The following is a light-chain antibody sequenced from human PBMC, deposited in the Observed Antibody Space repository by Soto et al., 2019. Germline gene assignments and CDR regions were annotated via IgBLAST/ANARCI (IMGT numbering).Light chain of an antibody. CDR1: QSVYSSY. CDR2: AAS. J-gene: IGKJ3*01. Sequence: EIVLTQSPGTLSLSPGERATLSCRASQSVYSSYLACYQQKPGQAPRLLIYAASRSATGIPDRFSGSGSGTDFTLTISRLEPEDSAVYYCQQYGRSPRVLFTFGPGTKVDIK. CDR3: QQYGRSPRVLFT. V-gene: IGKV3-20*01.